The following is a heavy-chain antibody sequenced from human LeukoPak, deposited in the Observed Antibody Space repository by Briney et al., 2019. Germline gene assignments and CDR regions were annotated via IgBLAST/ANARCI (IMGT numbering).Heavy chain of an antibody. V-gene: IGHV3-66*01. CDR2: IYSGGST. D-gene: IGHD3-22*01. J-gene: IGHJ6*03. CDR3: ARDQRLEAGGYYYYYMDV. Sequence: PGGSLRLSCAASGFTFSTYGMHWVRQAPGKGLEWVSVIYSGGSTYYADSVKGRFTISRDNSKNTLYLQMNSLRAEDTAVYYCARDQRLEAGGYYYYYMDVWGKGTTVTISS. CDR1: GFTFSTYG.